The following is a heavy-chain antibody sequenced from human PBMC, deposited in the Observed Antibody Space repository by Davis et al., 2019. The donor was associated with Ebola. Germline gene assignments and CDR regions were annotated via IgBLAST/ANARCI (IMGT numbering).Heavy chain of an antibody. CDR1: GYSFTSYW. D-gene: IGHD6-6*01. V-gene: IGHV5-51*01. J-gene: IGHJ3*02. Sequence: GESLKISCKGSGYSFTSYWIGWVRQMPGKGLEWMGIIYPGDSDTRYSPSFQGQVTISADKSISTAYLQWSSLKASDTAMYYCARLRRAARSGGINAFDIWGQGTTVTVSS. CDR2: IYPGDSDT. CDR3: ARLRRAARSGGINAFDI.